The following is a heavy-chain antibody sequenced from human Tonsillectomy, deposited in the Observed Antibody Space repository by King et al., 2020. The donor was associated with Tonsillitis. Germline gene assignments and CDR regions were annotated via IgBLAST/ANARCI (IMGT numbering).Heavy chain of an antibody. CDR3: AHRRPVAIGAFDD. V-gene: IGHV2-5*02. CDR1: GFSLTTSGVG. Sequence: ITLKESGPTLVKPTQTLTLTCTLSGFSLTTSGVGVGWIRQPPGKALEWLALIYWDDDQRYNPSLKSRLTITKDTSKNQVVLTLTSIDPVDTGTYFCAHRRPVAIGAFDDWGQGPMDTVPS. D-gene: IGHD6-19*01. CDR2: IYWDDDQ. J-gene: IGHJ3*01.